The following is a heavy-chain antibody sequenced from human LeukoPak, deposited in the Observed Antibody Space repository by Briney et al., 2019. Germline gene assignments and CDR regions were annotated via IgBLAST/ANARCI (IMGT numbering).Heavy chain of an antibody. CDR2: ISSSSSTI. Sequence: GGSLRPSSAASGFTLSSYSMNWVRQAPGEGLEWVSYISSSSSTIYYADSVKGRFTISRDNAKNSLYLQMNSLRAEDTAVYYCARDRITFGGVYYFDYWGQGTLVTVSS. J-gene: IGHJ4*02. CDR3: ARDRITFGGVYYFDY. CDR1: GFTLSSYS. D-gene: IGHD3-16*01. V-gene: IGHV3-48*01.